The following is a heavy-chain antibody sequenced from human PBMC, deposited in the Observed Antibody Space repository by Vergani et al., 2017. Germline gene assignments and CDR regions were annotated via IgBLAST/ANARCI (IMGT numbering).Heavy chain of an antibody. V-gene: IGHV3-21*01. J-gene: IGHJ4*02. CDR2: ISSGSSYI. Sequence: EVQLVESGGGLVKPGESPRLSCVASGFTFGSFSMIWVRQAPGKGLEWVSSISSGSSYIYYADSVKGRFTISRDNAKNSLYLQMNSLRTADTAVYYCARDLTRDSTASRRYFDYWGQGTLVTVSS. D-gene: IGHD6-13*01. CDR1: GFTFGSFS. CDR3: ARDLTRDSTASRRYFDY.